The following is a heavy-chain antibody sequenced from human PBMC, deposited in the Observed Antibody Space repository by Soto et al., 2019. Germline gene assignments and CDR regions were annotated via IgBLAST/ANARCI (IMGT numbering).Heavy chain of an antibody. Sequence: QVQLEQSEIEVKKPGSSVKVPCKVSGGAISWVRQAPGQGFEWLAGIVPTYRTIKYGQKFPDRLTITADYMSVTRLRPVDTAVYYCVSSRSVPRDMYFGSWCSLDDWGQGTLVIVSS. D-gene: IGHD3-10*01. CDR3: VSSRSVPRDMYFGSWCSLDD. CDR1: GGA. J-gene: IGHJ4*02. V-gene: IGHV1-69*01. CDR2: IVPTYRTI.